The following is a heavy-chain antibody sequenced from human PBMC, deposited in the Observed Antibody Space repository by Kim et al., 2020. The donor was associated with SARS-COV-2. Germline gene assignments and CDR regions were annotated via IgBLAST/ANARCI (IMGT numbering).Heavy chain of an antibody. CDR1: GFTFSTYW. CDR2: IYGDGSGT. V-gene: IGHV3-74*01. Sequence: GGSLRLSCAASGFTFSTYWMHWVRQVPGKGLVWVSLIYGDGSGTNYADSVKGRFSISRDNAKNTLDLQMNSLRAEDTAVYYCARAGSNWKIDYWGQGTLVTVSS. D-gene: IGHD1-1*01. J-gene: IGHJ4*02. CDR3: ARAGSNWKIDY.